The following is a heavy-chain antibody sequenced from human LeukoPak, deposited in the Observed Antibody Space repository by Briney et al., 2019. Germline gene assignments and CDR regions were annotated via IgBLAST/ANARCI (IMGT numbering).Heavy chain of an antibody. CDR2: IYYSGST. Sequence: SETLSLTRTVSGGSISTYYWSWIRQPPGKGLEWIGFIYYSGSTNYNPPLKSRVTISVDTSKNHFSLKLYSVIAADTAVYYCARVDYDSSGYFDFWGQGTLVTVSS. J-gene: IGHJ4*02. V-gene: IGHV4-59*01. CDR1: GGSISTYY. CDR3: ARVDYDSSGYFDF. D-gene: IGHD3-22*01.